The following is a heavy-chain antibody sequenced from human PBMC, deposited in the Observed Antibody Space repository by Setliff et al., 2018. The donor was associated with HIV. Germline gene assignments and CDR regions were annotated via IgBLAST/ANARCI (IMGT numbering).Heavy chain of an antibody. CDR3: ARGPPIVVVPAALLPFDY. D-gene: IGHD2-2*01. V-gene: IGHV1-18*01. CDR2: ISAYNGNT. Sequence: ASVKVSCKASGYTFTSYGISWVRQAPGQGLEWMGWISAYNGNTNYAQKLQGRVTMTTDTSTSTAYMELRSLRSDDTAVYYCARGPPIVVVPAALLPFDYWGQGTLVTVSS. J-gene: IGHJ4*02. CDR1: GYTFTSYG.